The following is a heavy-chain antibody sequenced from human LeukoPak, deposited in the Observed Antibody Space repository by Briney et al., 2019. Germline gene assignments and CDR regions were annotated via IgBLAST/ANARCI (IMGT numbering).Heavy chain of an antibody. V-gene: IGHV7-4-1*02. CDR1: GYTFFSYA. D-gene: IGHD2-21*02. Sequence: ASVKVSRKASGYTFFSYAMNWVRQVPGQGLEWMGWINTNTGNPTYAQGFTGRFVFSLDTSVSTAYLQISSLKAEDTAVYFCARAAHDSGGYLRYYFDYWGQGTLVTVSS. J-gene: IGHJ4*02. CDR2: INTNTGNP. CDR3: ARAAHDSGGYLRYYFDY.